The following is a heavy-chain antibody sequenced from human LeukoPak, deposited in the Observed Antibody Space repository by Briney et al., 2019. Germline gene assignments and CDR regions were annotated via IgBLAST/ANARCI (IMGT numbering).Heavy chain of an antibody. CDR2: IIHSGRA. CDR3: ARGTVLTGYASFDY. D-gene: IGHD3-16*01. Sequence: SETLSLTCAVNGGSFSGYYWTWIRQSPGKGLEWIGEIIHSGRANYSPSLKSRLTLSVDPSMNHFSLRPSSVTAADTAVYYCARGTVLTGYASFDYWGQGALVTVSS. J-gene: IGHJ4*02. V-gene: IGHV4-34*01. CDR1: GGSFSGYY.